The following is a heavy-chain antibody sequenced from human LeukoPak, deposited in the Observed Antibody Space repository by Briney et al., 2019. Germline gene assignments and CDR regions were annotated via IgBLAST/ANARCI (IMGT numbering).Heavy chain of an antibody. CDR3: ARVQGSSWYPRDYYYYGMDV. Sequence: GGSLRLSCAASGFTFSSYAMSWVRQAPGKGLEYVSAISSNGGSTYYADSVKGRFTISRDNAKNSLYLQMNSLRAEDTAVYYCARVQGSSWYPRDYYYYGMDVWGKGTTVTVSS. V-gene: IGHV3-64*02. J-gene: IGHJ6*04. CDR1: GFTFSSYA. CDR2: ISSNGGST. D-gene: IGHD6-13*01.